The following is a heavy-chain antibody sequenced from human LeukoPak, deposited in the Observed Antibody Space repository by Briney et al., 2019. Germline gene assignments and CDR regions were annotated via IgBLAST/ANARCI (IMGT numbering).Heavy chain of an antibody. D-gene: IGHD4-17*01. V-gene: IGHV3-33*01. J-gene: IGHJ4*02. CDR3: ARDLPHYGDYGLDY. CDR1: GFTFSSYG. CDR2: IWYDGSNK. Sequence: GESLRLSCAASGFTFSSYGMHWVRQAPGKGLEWVAVIWYDGSNKYYADSVKGRFTISRDNSKNTLYLQMNSLRAEDTAVYYCARDLPHYGDYGLDYWGQGTLVTVSS.